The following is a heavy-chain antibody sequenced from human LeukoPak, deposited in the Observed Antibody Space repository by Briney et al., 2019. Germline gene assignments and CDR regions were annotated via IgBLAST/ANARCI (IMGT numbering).Heavy chain of an antibody. CDR3: ARGRGGIAAAGTLDYYYYYYMDV. D-gene: IGHD6-13*01. Sequence: SETLSLTCAVCGGSFSGYYWSWIRQPPGKGLEWIGEINHSGSTNYNPSLKSRVTISVDTSKNQFSLKLSSVTAADTAVYYCARGRGGIAAAGTLDYYYYYYMDVWGKGTTVTVSS. V-gene: IGHV4-34*01. J-gene: IGHJ6*03. CDR2: INHSGST. CDR1: GGSFSGYY.